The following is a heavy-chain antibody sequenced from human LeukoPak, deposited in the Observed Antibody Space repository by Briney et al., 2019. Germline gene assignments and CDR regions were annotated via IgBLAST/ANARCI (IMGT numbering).Heavy chain of an antibody. CDR1: GFIFDDFT. CDR2: INWDGGST. D-gene: IGHD5-12*01. Sequence: PGGSLRLSCAASGFIFDDFTIHWVRQVPGKGLEWVSLINWDGGSTYYAGSVKGRFTISRDNSKNSLYLQMDSLTTEDTAFYYCAKGDVDSPMNFYHWGQGTLVTVSS. J-gene: IGHJ4*02. V-gene: IGHV3-43*01. CDR3: AKGDVDSPMNFYH.